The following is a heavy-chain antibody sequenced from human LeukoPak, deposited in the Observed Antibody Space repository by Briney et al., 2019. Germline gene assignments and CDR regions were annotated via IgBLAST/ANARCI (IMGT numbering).Heavy chain of an antibody. J-gene: IGHJ4*02. CDR1: GFTFSAYG. Sequence: PVQSLRLSCAASGFTFSAYGMSWVREAPGKGLEWVSHISDTVSDTWSANSVKGRFIISRDNSRDTVYLQMSSLRPEDTALYFCAKDNYGGIFASWGQGTLVTVTS. CDR3: AKDNYGGIFAS. CDR2: ISDTVSDT. D-gene: IGHD4-17*01. V-gene: IGHV3-23*01.